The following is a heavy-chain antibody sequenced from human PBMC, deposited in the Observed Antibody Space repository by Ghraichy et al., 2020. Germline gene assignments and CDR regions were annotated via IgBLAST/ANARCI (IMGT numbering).Heavy chain of an antibody. CDR3: ARDETGTIYYFYS. D-gene: IGHD1-7*01. V-gene: IGHV1-2*02. CDR1: GYTFTSYY. Sequence: ASVKVSCKASGYTFTSYYMRWVRQAPGQGLEWMGWINANSGGTNYAQKFQGRVTMTRDTSITTAYMELSRLRSDDTAVYYCARDETGTIYYFYSWGQGTLVTFSS. CDR2: INANSGGT. J-gene: IGHJ4*02.